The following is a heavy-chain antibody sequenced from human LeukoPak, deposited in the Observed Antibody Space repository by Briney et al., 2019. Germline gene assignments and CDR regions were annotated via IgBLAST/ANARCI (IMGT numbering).Heavy chain of an antibody. CDR1: GFTFSSCA. J-gene: IGHJ4*02. D-gene: IGHD6-6*01. CDR3: AKGTYSSSPRDY. V-gene: IGHV3-23*01. Sequence: GGSLRLSCAASGFTFSSCAMSWVRQAPRQVLEWVSAISGSGGSTYYAGSVKGRFTISRDNSKNTLFLQMNSLRAEDTAVYYCAKGTYSSSPRDYWGQGTLVTVSS. CDR2: ISGSGGST.